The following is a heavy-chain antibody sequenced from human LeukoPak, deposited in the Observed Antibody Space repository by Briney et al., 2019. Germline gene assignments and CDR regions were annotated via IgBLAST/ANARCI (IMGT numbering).Heavy chain of an antibody. V-gene: IGHV3-23*01. Sequence: TGGSLRLSCAASGFTFSSYAMSWVRQAPGKGLEWVSAISGSGGSTYYADSVKGRFTISRDNSKNTLYLQMNSLRAEDTAVYYCAKGAYYYDSSGYYYFDYWGQGTLVTVPS. J-gene: IGHJ4*02. CDR2: ISGSGGST. D-gene: IGHD3-22*01. CDR3: AKGAYYYDSSGYYYFDY. CDR1: GFTFSSYA.